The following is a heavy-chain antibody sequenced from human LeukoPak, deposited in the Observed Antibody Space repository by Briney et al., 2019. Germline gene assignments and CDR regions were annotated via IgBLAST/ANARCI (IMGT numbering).Heavy chain of an antibody. V-gene: IGHV4-59*11. CDR3: AKEGAPARPGLAS. D-gene: IGHD6-6*01. J-gene: IGHJ4*02. Sequence: SETLSLTCTVSGASMSSHYWTWIRQDPGTGLEWIGNIYYTVTTSYNPALESRVTISLATSNNQSSLKLTSVTAADTAVYYCAKEGAPARPGLASWGQGTLVTVSS. CDR2: IYYTVTT. CDR1: GASMSSHY.